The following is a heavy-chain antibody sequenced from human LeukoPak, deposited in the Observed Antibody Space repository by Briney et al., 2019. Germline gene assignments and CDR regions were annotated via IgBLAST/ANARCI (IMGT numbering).Heavy chain of an antibody. CDR1: GYSISSGYY. CDR2: IYHSGST. CDR3: ARDYPYSSSSPWDY. J-gene: IGHJ4*02. D-gene: IGHD6-6*01. Sequence: SETLSLTCTVSGYSISSGYYWGWIRQPPGKGLEWIGSIYHSGSTYYNPSLKSRVTISVDTSKNQFSLKLSSVTAADTAVYYCARDYPYSSSSPWDYWGQGTLVTVSS. V-gene: IGHV4-38-2*02.